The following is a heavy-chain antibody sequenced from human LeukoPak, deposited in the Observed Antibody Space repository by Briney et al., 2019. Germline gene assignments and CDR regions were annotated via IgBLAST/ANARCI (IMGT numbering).Heavy chain of an antibody. CDR1: GYTFTSYA. CDR2: INAGNGNT. V-gene: IGHV1-3*01. J-gene: IGHJ4*02. CDR3: ARAPTTFYYASGSYYNEYYFEY. Sequence: ASVKVSCKASGYTFTSYAMHWVRQAPGQRLEWMGWINAGNGNTKYSQKFQGRVTITRDTSASTAYMELSNLRSEDTAVYYCARAPTTFYYASGSYYNEYYFEYWGQGTLVTVSS. D-gene: IGHD3-10*01.